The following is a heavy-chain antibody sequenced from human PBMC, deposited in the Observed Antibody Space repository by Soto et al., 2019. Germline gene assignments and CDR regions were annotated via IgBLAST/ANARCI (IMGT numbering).Heavy chain of an antibody. CDR3: ARSLTGTSKIWFDP. D-gene: IGHD1-7*01. CDR1: GGSISSYY. J-gene: IGHJ5*02. V-gene: IGHV4-59*01. CDR2: IYYSGST. Sequence: QVQLQESGPGLVKPSETLSLTCTVSGGSISSYYWSWIRQPPGKGLEWIGYIYYSGSTNYNPSLKSRVTISVDTSKNQFSLKLSSVTAADTAVYYCARSLTGTSKIWFDPWGQGTLVTVSS.